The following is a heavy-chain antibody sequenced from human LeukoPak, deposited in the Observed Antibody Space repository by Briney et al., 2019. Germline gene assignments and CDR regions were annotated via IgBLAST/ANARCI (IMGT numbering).Heavy chain of an antibody. Sequence: SETLSLTCTVSGGSISSYYWSWIRQPAGKGLEWIGRIYTSGSTNYNPSLKSRVTMSVDTSKNQFSLKLSSVTAADTAVYYCATDVLRYSSGSYFDYWGQGTLVTVSS. J-gene: IGHJ4*02. CDR1: GGSISSYY. CDR3: ATDVLRYSSGSYFDY. D-gene: IGHD3-9*01. CDR2: IYTSGST. V-gene: IGHV4-4*07.